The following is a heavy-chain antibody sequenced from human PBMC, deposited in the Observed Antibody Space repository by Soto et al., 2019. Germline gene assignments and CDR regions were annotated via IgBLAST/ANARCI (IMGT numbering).Heavy chain of an antibody. CDR2: ISYDGSNK. D-gene: IGHD1-26*01. J-gene: IGHJ4*02. V-gene: IGHV3-30-3*01. CDR1: GFTFSSYA. Sequence: GGSLRLSCAASGFTFSSYAMHWVRQAPGKGLEWVAVISYDGSNKYYADSVKGRFTISRDNSKNTLYLQMNSLRAEDTAVYYCARSQGGWELLRALDYWGQGTLVTVSS. CDR3: ARSQGGWELLRALDY.